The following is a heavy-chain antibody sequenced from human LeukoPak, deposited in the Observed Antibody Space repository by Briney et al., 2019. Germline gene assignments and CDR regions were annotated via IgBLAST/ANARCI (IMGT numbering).Heavy chain of an antibody. Sequence: ASVKVSCKASGYTFTNYGISWVRQAPGQGLQWMGWINGYNVYTNFAQKLQGRVTMTTDTSTTIAYMELRSLRSDDTAVYYCARMMTPRLYYDRSGYYYGAFDIWGQGTMVTVSS. CDR3: ARMMTPRLYYDRSGYYYGAFDI. CDR2: INGYNVYT. D-gene: IGHD3-22*01. J-gene: IGHJ3*02. V-gene: IGHV1-18*01. CDR1: GYTFTNYG.